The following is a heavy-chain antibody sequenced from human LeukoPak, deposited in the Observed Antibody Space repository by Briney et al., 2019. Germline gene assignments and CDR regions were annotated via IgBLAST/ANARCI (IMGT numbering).Heavy chain of an antibody. CDR2: ISGSGGST. V-gene: IGHV3-23*01. CDR1: GFTFSSYG. D-gene: IGHD2-2*03. J-gene: IGHJ6*03. CDR3: AKVSAGGYFSYYYMDV. Sequence: GGSLRLSCAASGFTFSSYGMSWVRQAPRKGLEWVSAISGSGGSTYYADSVKGRFTISRDNSKNTLYLQMNSLRAEDTAVYYCAKVSAGGYFSYYYMDVWRKGTTVTVSS.